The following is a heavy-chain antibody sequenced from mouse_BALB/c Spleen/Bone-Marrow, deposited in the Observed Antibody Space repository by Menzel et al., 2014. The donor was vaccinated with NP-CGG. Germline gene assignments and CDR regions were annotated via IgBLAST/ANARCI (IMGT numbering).Heavy chain of an antibody. D-gene: IGHD4-1*01. CDR2: ISYSGST. CDR1: GYSITSDYA. Sequence: VQLQQSGPGLVKPSQSLSLTCTVTGYSITSDYAWNWIRQFPGNKLEWMGYISYSGSTSYNPSLKSRISITRDTSKNQFFLQLNSVTTEDTATYYCARQREPGRCYFDYWGQGTTLTVSS. J-gene: IGHJ2*01. V-gene: IGHV3-2*02. CDR3: ARQREPGRCYFDY.